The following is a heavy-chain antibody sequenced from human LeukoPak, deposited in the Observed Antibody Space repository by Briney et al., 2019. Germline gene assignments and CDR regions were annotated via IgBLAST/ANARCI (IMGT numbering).Heavy chain of an antibody. D-gene: IGHD3-3*01. CDR2: SYYSGST. V-gene: IGHV4-59*11. CDR1: GGSISSRY. J-gene: IGHJ6*03. Sequence: KPSETPSLTCVVSGGSISSRYWSWIRQPPGKGLEWIGYSYYSGSTNYNPSLRSRVTISVDTSRNQFSLRLSSVTAADTAVYYCARVNFGDALAAGYYYYMDVWGKGTTVTVSS. CDR3: ARVNFGDALAAGYYYYMDV.